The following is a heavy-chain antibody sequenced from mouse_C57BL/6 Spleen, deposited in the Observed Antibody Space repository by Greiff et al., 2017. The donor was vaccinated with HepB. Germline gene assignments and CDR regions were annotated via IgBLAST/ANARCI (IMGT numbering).Heavy chain of an antibody. Sequence: VQLQQSGAELARPGASVKLSCKASGYTFTSYGISWVKQRTGQGLEWIGEIYPRSGNTYYNEKFKGKATLTADKSSSTAYMELRSLTSEDSAVYFCARGYDYENWYFDVWGTGTTVTVSS. D-gene: IGHD2-4*01. J-gene: IGHJ1*03. CDR3: ARGYDYENWYFDV. CDR2: IYPRSGNT. V-gene: IGHV1-81*01. CDR1: GYTFTSYG.